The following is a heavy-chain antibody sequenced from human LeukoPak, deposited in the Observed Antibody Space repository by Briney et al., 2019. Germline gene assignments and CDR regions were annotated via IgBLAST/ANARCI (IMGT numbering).Heavy chain of an antibody. CDR2: IKQDGSEK. V-gene: IGHV3-7*05. Sequence: PGESLRLSCAASGFTFSKYWMDWDRQTPGKGLEWVANIKQDGSEKYYVDSVRGRFTISRDNAKNSLFLQLNSLRAEDTAVYYCANLKYDFWGQGTLVTVSS. CDR3: ANLKYDF. J-gene: IGHJ4*02. CDR1: GFTFSKYW.